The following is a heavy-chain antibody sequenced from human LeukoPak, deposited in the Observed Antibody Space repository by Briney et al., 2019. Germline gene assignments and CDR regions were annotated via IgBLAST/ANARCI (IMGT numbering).Heavy chain of an antibody. CDR3: AKSPRYITAAGFDYFDH. J-gene: IGHJ1*01. Sequence: GGSLRLSCAASGFTFDTYAMSWVRQAPGKGLEWVSTLSGGGGTTSSADSVKGRFTISRDNSKNTLYLEMNTLTAADTAIYYCAKSPRYITAAGFDYFDHWGQGTLVTVSS. V-gene: IGHV3-23*01. CDR1: GFTFDTYA. D-gene: IGHD6-13*01. CDR2: LSGGGGTT.